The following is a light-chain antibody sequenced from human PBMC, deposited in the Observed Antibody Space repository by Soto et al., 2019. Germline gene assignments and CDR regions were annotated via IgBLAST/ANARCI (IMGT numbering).Light chain of an antibody. J-gene: IGKJ2*01. CDR2: AAS. Sequence: DIQMTQSPSSLSASIGDRVTITCRASQNIRTYLNWYQQKPGKAPDLLVFAASNLQTGVPSRFSGGGSGTDFTLTISSLQPEDFATYYYQQTYSVLPYTFEQGTKLEIK. CDR3: QQTYSVLPYT. V-gene: IGKV1-39*01. CDR1: QNIRTY.